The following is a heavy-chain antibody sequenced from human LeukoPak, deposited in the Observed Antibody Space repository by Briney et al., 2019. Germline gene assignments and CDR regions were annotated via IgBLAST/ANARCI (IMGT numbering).Heavy chain of an antibody. Sequence: SETLSLTCTVSGGSISSYYWSWIRQPPGKGLEWIGYISYSRSTSYNPSLKSRVTISVDTSQNQFSLKLSSVTAADTAVYYCARYRSSGLDYWGQGTLVTVSS. D-gene: IGHD6-6*01. V-gene: IGHV4-59*01. CDR1: GGSISSYY. J-gene: IGHJ4*02. CDR3: ARYRSSGLDY. CDR2: ISYSRST.